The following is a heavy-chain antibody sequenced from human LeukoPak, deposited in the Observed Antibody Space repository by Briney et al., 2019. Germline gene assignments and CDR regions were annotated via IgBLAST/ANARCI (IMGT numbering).Heavy chain of an antibody. V-gene: IGHV4-39*07. Sequence: PSETLSLTCTVSGGSISSSSYYWGWIRQPPGKGLEWIGYIYYSGSTYYNPSLKSRVTISVDTSKNQFSLKLSSVTAADTAVYYCGRDLQRSYDFSPWGQGTLVTVSS. CDR3: GRDLQRSYDFSP. D-gene: IGHD3-3*01. CDR2: IYYSGST. CDR1: GGSISSSSYY. J-gene: IGHJ5*02.